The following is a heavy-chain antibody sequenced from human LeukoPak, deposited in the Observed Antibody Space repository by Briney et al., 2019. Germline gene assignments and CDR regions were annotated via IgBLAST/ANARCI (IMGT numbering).Heavy chain of an antibody. J-gene: IGHJ4*02. CDR2: ISYDGSNK. D-gene: IGHD2-15*01. CDR3: AKAPVTTCSGAYCYPFDY. V-gene: IGHV3-30*04. Sequence: GGSLRLSCAASGFTFSSYAMHWVRQAPGKGLEWVAVISYDGSNKYYADSVKGRFTISRDNSKNTLYLQMNSLRAEDAAVYYCAKAPVTTCSGAYCYPFDYWGQGTLVTVSS. CDR1: GFTFSSYA.